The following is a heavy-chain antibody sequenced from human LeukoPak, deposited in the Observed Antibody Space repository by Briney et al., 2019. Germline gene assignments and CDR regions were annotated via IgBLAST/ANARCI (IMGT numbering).Heavy chain of an antibody. D-gene: IGHD2-8*01. J-gene: IGHJ4*02. V-gene: IGHV1-18*01. CDR2: ISAYNGNT. CDR3: ARVRGPYCTNGICDFDY. CDR1: GYTFTSYG. Sequence: ASVKVSCKASGYTFTSYGISWVRQAPGQGLEWMGWISAYNGNTNYAQKLQGRVTMTTDPSTSTADMELRRRRSDDTAVYYCARVRGPYCTNGICDFDYWGQGTLVTVSS.